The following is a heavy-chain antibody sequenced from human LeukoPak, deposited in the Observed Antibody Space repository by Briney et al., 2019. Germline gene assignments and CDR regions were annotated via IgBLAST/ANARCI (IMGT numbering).Heavy chain of an antibody. CDR2: IIPIFGTA. J-gene: IGHJ4*02. V-gene: IGHV1-69*05. CDR3: SVAEYYDILTGYYTIDY. CDR1: GGTFSSYA. D-gene: IGHD3-9*01. Sequence: SVKVSCNASGGTFSSYAISLVRQAPGQGLEWMGGIIPIFGTANYAQKFQGRVTITTDESTSTAYMELSSLRSEDTAVYYCSVAEYYDILTGYYTIDYWGQGTLVTVSS.